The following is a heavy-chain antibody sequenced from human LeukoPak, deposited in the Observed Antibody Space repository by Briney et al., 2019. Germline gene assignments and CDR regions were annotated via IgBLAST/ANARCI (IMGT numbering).Heavy chain of an antibody. CDR3: AKGGKWELRGHFDY. CDR2: ISGSGGST. D-gene: IGHD1-26*01. J-gene: IGHJ4*02. CDR1: GFTFSSYA. V-gene: IGHV3-23*01. Sequence: QPGGSLRLSCAASGFTFSSYAMSWVRQAPGKGREWVSAISGSGGSTYYADSVKGRFTISRDNSKNTLYLQMNSLRAEDTAVYYCAKGGKWELRGHFDYWGQGTLVTVSS.